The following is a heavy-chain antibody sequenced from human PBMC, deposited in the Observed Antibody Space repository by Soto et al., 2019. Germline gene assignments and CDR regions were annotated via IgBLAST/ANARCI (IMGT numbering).Heavy chain of an antibody. CDR3: ARSREQWLVDAFDI. J-gene: IGHJ3*02. V-gene: IGHV4-34*01. D-gene: IGHD6-19*01. CDR1: GGSFSGYY. CDR2: VNPTGST. Sequence: SETLSLTCAVYGGSFSGYYWSWIRQSPGKGLEWIGEVNPTGSTKYNPSLKSRVTISVDTSKNQFSLDLNSVTAADTALYYCARSREQWLVDAFDIWGQGTMVTVSS.